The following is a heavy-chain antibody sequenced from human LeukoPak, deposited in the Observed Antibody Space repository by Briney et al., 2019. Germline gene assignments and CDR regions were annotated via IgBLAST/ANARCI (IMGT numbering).Heavy chain of an antibody. CDR1: GYIFTGYY. J-gene: IGHJ4*02. CDR3: ARDGFRRDGYNSGLDY. Sequence: ASVKVSRKASGYIFTGYYMHWVRQAPGQGLEWMGWINPNSGDTNYAQKFQGRVTMTTDTSTSTAYMEMRSLRSDDTAVYYCARDGFRRDGYNSGLDYWGQGTLVTVSS. CDR2: INPNSGDT. V-gene: IGHV1-2*02. D-gene: IGHD5-24*01.